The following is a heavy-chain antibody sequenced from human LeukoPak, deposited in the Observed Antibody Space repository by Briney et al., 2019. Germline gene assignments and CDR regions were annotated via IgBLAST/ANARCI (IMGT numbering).Heavy chain of an antibody. CDR2: INHSGST. CDR1: GGSFSGYC. V-gene: IGHV4-34*01. Sequence: PSETLSLTCAVYGGSFSGYCWSWIRQPPGKGLEWIGEINHSGSTNYNPSLKSRVTISVDTSKNQFSLKLSSVTAADTAVYYCARGRYYDFWSGYYMDYWGQGTLVTVSS. CDR3: ARGRYYDFWSGYYMDY. J-gene: IGHJ4*02. D-gene: IGHD3-3*01.